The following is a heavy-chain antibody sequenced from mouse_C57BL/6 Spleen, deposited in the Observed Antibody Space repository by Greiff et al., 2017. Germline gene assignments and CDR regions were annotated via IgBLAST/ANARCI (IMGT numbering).Heavy chain of an antibody. Sequence: QVQLQQSGAELVRPGASVKLSCKASGYTFTDYYINWVKQRPGQGLEWIARIYPGSGNTYYNEKFKGKATLTADKSSSTAYMQLSSLTSEDSAVYFCARGPYGYGRYFDVWGTGTTVTVSS. J-gene: IGHJ1*03. D-gene: IGHD2-2*01. V-gene: IGHV1-76*01. CDR1: GYTFTDYY. CDR3: ARGPYGYGRYFDV. CDR2: IYPGSGNT.